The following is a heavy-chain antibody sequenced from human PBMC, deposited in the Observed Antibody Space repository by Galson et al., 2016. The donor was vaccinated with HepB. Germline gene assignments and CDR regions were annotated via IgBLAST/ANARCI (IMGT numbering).Heavy chain of an antibody. CDR1: GDSVSSNSAA. V-gene: IGHV6-1*01. D-gene: IGHD6-13*01. CDR3: ARDLSSSWTGGFDI. J-gene: IGHJ5*02. Sequence: CAISGDSVSSNSAAWNWIRQSPSRGLEWLGRTYYRSKWYSDYAVSVKSRIAINPDTSKNQFSLKVTSVTAADAAVYFCARDLSSSWTGGFDIWGQGILVTVSS. CDR2: TYYRSKWYS.